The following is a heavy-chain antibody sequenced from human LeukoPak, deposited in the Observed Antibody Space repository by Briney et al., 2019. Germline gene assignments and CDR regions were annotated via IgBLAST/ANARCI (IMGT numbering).Heavy chain of an antibody. V-gene: IGHV1-2*02. D-gene: IGHD2-2*01. CDR2: INPHSGGT. CDR3: ARGDVVVPAGGYYYYYYMDV. CDR1: GYTFTGYF. Sequence: ASVKVSCKASGYTFTGYFIHWVRQAPGQGLEWMGRINPHSGGTNYAQKFQGRVTITTDESTSTAYMELSSLRSEDTAVYYCARGDVVVPAGGYYYYYYMDVWGKGTTVTVSS. J-gene: IGHJ6*03.